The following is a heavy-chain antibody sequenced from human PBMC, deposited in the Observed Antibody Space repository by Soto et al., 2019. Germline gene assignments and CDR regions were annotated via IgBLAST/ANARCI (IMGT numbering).Heavy chain of an antibody. CDR3: ARDRVAAAGTYYYDSSGSSYYYGMDA. V-gene: IGHV6-1*01. CDR2: TYYRSKWYN. Sequence: SQTLSLTCAISGDSVSSNSAAWNWIRQSPSRGLEWLGRTYYRSKWYNDYAVSVKSRITINPDTSKNQFSLQLNSVTPEDTAVYYCARDRVAAAGTYYYDSSGSSYYYGMDAWGQGTTVTVSS. D-gene: IGHD3-22*01. CDR1: GDSVSSNSAA. J-gene: IGHJ6*02.